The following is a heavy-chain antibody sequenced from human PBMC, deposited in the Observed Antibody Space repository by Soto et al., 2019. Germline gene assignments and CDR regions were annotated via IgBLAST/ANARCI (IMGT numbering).Heavy chain of an antibody. Sequence: PGGSLRLSCAASGFTFRSYTMHWVRQAPGKGLEWVAVISYDGGRYYYTDSVKGRFTISRDHSKNTLYLQMNSLRVEDTAVYYCANSYYDFRSMFDSWGQGSLVIVSS. J-gene: IGHJ4*02. V-gene: IGHV3-30-3*01. CDR3: ANSYYDFRSMFDS. D-gene: IGHD3-3*01. CDR2: ISYDGGRY. CDR1: GFTFRSYT.